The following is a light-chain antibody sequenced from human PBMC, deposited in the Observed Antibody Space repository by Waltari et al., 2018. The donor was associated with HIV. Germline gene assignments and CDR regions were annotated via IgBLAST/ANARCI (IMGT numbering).Light chain of an antibody. V-gene: IGLV1-40*01. J-gene: IGLJ3*02. CDR2: GNS. Sequence: QSVLTQPPSVSGAPGQRVTISCTGSSSHIGAGYYVPRTQQLPGTAPKLLIYGNSNRPSGVPDRFSGSKSGTSASLAITGLQAEDEADYYCQSYDSSLSGSGVFGGGTKLTVL. CDR1: SSHIGAGYY. CDR3: QSYDSSLSGSGV.